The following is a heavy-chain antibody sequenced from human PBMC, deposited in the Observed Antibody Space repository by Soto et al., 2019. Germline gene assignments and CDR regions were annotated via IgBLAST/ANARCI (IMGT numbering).Heavy chain of an antibody. D-gene: IGHD1-26*01. Sequence: PGESLKISFKGSGYSFTSYWIGWVRQMPGKGLEWMGIIYPGDSDTRYSPSFQGQVTISADTSVSTAYLQWRSLEATDSATYYCARYSGSYWHYLDFWGQGTLVTVSS. J-gene: IGHJ4*02. CDR3: ARYSGSYWHYLDF. CDR1: GYSFTSYW. V-gene: IGHV5-51*01. CDR2: IYPGDSDT.